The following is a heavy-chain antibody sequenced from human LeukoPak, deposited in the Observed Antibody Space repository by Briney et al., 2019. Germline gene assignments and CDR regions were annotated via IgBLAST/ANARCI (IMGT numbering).Heavy chain of an antibody. CDR2: INWKGGST. J-gene: IGHJ4*02. D-gene: IGHD3-22*01. Sequence: GGSLRLSCAASGFIFDDYGMSWVRQAPGKGLEWVCGINWKGGSTGYADSVKGRFTISRDNAKNSLYLQMNSLRAEDTAFYYCARSNYYDSTGYPFGYWGQGTLVTVSS. CDR3: ARSNYYDSTGYPFGY. V-gene: IGHV3-20*04. CDR1: GFIFDDYG.